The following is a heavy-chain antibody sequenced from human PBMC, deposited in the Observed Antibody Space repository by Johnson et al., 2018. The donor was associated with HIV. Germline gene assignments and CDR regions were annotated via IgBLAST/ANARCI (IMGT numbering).Heavy chain of an antibody. D-gene: IGHD3-16*01. CDR3: ARGRTEGSDAFDI. J-gene: IGHJ3*02. Sequence: VQLVESGGDLVQPGGSLRLSCVASGFSFSNYWMHWVRQAPGKGPVWVSRISPDESKTDYADSVKGRFTISRDNAKNSLYLQMNSLRAEDTALYYCARGRTEGSDAFDIWGQGTMVTVSS. V-gene: IGHV3-74*01. CDR2: ISPDESKT. CDR1: GFSFSNYW.